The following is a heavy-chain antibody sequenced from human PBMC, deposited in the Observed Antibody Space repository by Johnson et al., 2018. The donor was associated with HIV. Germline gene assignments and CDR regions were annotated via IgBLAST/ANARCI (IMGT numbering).Heavy chain of an antibody. V-gene: IGHV3-30-3*01. CDR2: ISYDGSNK. CDR3: ARSIAVAGHDI. CDR1: GFTFISYA. D-gene: IGHD6-13*01. Sequence: QVQLVESGGGVVQPGRSLRLSCAASGFTFISYAMHWVRQAPGKGLEWVALISYDGSNKYYADSVKGRFTISRDNSKNSLYLQMNSLRAEDTAVYYCARSIAVAGHDIWGQGTMVTVSS. J-gene: IGHJ3*02.